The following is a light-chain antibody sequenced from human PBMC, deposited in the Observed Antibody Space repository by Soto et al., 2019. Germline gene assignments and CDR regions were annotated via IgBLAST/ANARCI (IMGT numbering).Light chain of an antibody. J-gene: IGKJ1*01. CDR2: KAS. CDR3: QQYGT. Sequence: DIQMTQSPSTLSASVGDRFTITCRASQSISSWLAWYQQKPGKAPKLLIYKASSLESGVPSRFSGSGSGTELTLTISSLQPDDFATYYCQQYGTFGQGTKGDIK. V-gene: IGKV1-5*03. CDR1: QSISSW.